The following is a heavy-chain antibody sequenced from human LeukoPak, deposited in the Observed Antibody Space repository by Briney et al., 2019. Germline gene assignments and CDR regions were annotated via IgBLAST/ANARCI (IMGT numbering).Heavy chain of an antibody. CDR2: ISGSGGST. CDR1: GFTFSSYA. D-gene: IGHD3-22*01. V-gene: IGHV3-23*01. J-gene: IGHJ3*02. Sequence: GGSLRLSCAASGFTFSSYAMSWVRQAPGKGLEWVSAISGSGGSTYYADSVKGRFTISRDNSKNTLYLKMNSLRAEDTAVYYCAKVSTMIGAFDIWGQGTMVTVSS. CDR3: AKVSTMIGAFDI.